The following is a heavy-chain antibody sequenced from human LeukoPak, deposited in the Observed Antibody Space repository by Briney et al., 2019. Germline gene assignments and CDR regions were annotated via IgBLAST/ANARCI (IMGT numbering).Heavy chain of an antibody. CDR2: IWYDGSNK. CDR1: GFTFSSYA. Sequence: GGSLRLSCAASGFTFSSYAMSWVRQAPGKGLEWVAVIWYDGSNKYYADSVKGRFTISRDNSKNTLYLQMNSLRAEDTAVYYCARALLTSPPDYGMDVWGKGTTVTVSS. D-gene: IGHD2/OR15-2a*01. V-gene: IGHV3-33*08. CDR3: ARALLTSPPDYGMDV. J-gene: IGHJ6*04.